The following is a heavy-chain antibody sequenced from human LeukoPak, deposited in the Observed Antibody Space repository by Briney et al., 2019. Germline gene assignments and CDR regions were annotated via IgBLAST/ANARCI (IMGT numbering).Heavy chain of an antibody. D-gene: IGHD3-10*01. Sequence: PGGSLRLSCAASGFTFSSYWMSWVRQAPGKGLEWVSAISGSGGSIYYADSVKGRFTISRDNSKNTLYLQMNSLRAEDMAVYYCAKHLPYGSGRYYGGMDVWGQGTTVTVSS. J-gene: IGHJ6*02. CDR2: ISGSGGSI. CDR3: AKHLPYGSGRYYGGMDV. CDR1: GFTFSSYW. V-gene: IGHV3-23*01.